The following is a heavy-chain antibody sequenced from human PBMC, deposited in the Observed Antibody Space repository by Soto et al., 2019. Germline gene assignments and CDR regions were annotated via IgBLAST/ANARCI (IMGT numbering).Heavy chain of an antibody. Sequence: GGSLRLSCAASGFTFSSYAMTWVRQAPGKGLEWVSSISGGGNDAYYADSVKGRFTISRDNSKNTLYLQMTSLRADDTAVYYCARAVDTAMVYYYYYGMDVWGQGTTVTVSS. V-gene: IGHV3-23*01. CDR1: GFTFSSYA. D-gene: IGHD5-18*01. J-gene: IGHJ6*02. CDR2: ISGGGNDA. CDR3: ARAVDTAMVYYYYYGMDV.